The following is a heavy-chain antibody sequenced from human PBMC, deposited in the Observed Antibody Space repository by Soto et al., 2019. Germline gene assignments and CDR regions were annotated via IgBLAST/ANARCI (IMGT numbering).Heavy chain of an antibody. J-gene: IGHJ6*02. Sequence: GSLRLSWAASGFTFSTYAMTWVRQAPGKGLEWVSIISSSGDATYYLDSVKGRFTISRDNSRNTLNLQMNSLRAEDTAVYYCAKNGDFWSWGMDVWGLGTTVTVSS. CDR3: AKNGDFWSWGMDV. CDR1: GFTFSTYA. D-gene: IGHD3-3*01. CDR2: ISSSGDAT. V-gene: IGHV3-23*01.